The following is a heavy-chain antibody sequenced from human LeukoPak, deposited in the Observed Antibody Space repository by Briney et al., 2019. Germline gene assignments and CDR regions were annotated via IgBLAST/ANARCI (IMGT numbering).Heavy chain of an antibody. CDR2: IYYSGS. CDR3: ARGGRITMVRGVFDY. Sequence: SETLSLTCTVSGGSISSGGYYWSWIRQHPGKGLEWIGYIYYSGSNYNPSLKSRVTISVDTSKNQFSLKLSSVTAADTAVYYCARGGRITMVRGVFDYWGQGTLVTVSS. V-gene: IGHV4-31*03. CDR1: GGSISSGGYY. J-gene: IGHJ4*02. D-gene: IGHD3-10*01.